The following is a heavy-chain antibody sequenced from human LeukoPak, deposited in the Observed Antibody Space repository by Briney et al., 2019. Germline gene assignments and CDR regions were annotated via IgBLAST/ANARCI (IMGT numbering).Heavy chain of an antibody. CDR1: GFSFSDYY. D-gene: IGHD3-10*01. CDR2: ISGSGGST. CDR3: ARFGERGYYYYMDV. Sequence: PGGSLRLSCAVSGFSFSDYYMSWVRQAPGKGLEWVSAISGSGGSTYYADSVKGRFTISRDNSKNTLYLQMNSLRAEDTAVYYCARFGERGYYYYMDVWGKGTTVTVSS. V-gene: IGHV3-23*01. J-gene: IGHJ6*03.